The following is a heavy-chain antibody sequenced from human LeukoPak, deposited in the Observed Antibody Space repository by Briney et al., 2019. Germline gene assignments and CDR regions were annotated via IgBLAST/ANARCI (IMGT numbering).Heavy chain of an antibody. CDR1: GGSFSPYY. J-gene: IGHJ4*02. CDR2: IYHSGST. V-gene: IGHV4-38-2*02. CDR3: ARGDYGSGSYLPY. D-gene: IGHD3-10*01. Sequence: SETLSLTCTVSGGSFSPYYWIWIRQPPGKGLEWIGSIYHSGSTYYNPSLKSRVTISVDTSKNQFSLKLSSVTAADTAVYYCARGDYGSGSYLPYWGQGTLVTVSS.